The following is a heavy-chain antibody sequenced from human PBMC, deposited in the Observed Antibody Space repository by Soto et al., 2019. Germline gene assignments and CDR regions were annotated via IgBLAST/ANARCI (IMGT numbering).Heavy chain of an antibody. Sequence: ETLSPPCVLSSYVIESGHYLAWVRQPSWKGLEWVGSIYDSGTTYYNPSLRSRVTISADTSKNQFSLSLTSVTAADTAVYYCARSPQYYTPGSSPFDYCGPGTMVTVSS. D-gene: IGHD3-3*01. CDR1: SYVIESGHY. J-gene: IGHJ4*03. CDR2: IYDSGTT. CDR3: ARSPQYYTPGSSPFDY. V-gene: IGHV4-38-2*01.